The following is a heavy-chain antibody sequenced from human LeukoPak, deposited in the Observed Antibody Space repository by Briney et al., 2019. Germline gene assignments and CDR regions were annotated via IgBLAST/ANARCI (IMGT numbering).Heavy chain of an antibody. J-gene: IGHJ5*02. CDR3: ARSTVVNWFDP. CDR1: GGSISSGSYY. V-gene: IGHV4-61*02. Sequence: PSQTLSLTCTVSGGSISSGSYYWSWIRQPAGKGLEWIRRIYTSGSTNYNPSLKSRVTISVDTSKNQVSLKLNSMTAADTAVYYCARSTVVNWFDPWGQGTLVTVSS. CDR2: IYTSGST. D-gene: IGHD4-23*01.